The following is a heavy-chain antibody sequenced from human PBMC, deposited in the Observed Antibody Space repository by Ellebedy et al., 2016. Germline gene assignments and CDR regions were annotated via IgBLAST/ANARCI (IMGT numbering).Heavy chain of an antibody. J-gene: IGHJ4*02. D-gene: IGHD2-8*01. CDR1: GFAFSSFW. Sequence: GGSLRLSCAASGFAFSSFWMAWVRQAPGKGLEWVSSISSSSSYIYYADSVKGRFTISRNNAKNSLYLQMNSLRAEDTAVYYCATLMVYGTVDYWGQGTLVTVSS. V-gene: IGHV3-21*01. CDR2: ISSSSSYI. CDR3: ATLMVYGTVDY.